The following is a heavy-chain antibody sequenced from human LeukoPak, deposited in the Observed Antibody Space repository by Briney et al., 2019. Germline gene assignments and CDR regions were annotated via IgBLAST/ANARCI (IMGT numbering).Heavy chain of an antibody. CDR3: ASSWEYSFDY. J-gene: IGHJ4*02. V-gene: IGHV3-48*02. CDR2: ISSSSSAI. Sequence: GGSLRLSCAASGFTFSSYSMNWVRQAPGKGLEWVSYISSSSSAIYYADSVKGRFTISRDNAKNSLYLQMNSLRDEDTAVYYCASSWEYSFDYWGQGTLVTVSS. CDR1: GFTFSSYS. D-gene: IGHD1-26*01.